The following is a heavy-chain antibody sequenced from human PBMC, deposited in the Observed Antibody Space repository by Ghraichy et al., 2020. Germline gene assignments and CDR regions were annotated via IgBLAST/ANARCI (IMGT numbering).Heavy chain of an antibody. D-gene: IGHD3-16*01. J-gene: IGHJ4*02. CDR2: ISYDGSVK. V-gene: IGHV3-30*03. CDR3: ARDPQVFGAAWSGGLGV. Sequence: GGSPRLSCAASGFTFSSYSMHWVRQAPGKGLEWVAVISYDGSVKYYADSVKGCFTISRDDSKATLYLQMSGLRAEDTALYFCARDPQVFGAAWSGGLGVWGQGTLVTVSS. CDR1: GFTFSSYS.